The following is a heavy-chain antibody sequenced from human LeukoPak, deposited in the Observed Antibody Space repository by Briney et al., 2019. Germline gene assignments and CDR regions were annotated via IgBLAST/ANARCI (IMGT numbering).Heavy chain of an antibody. D-gene: IGHD3-22*01. Sequence: ASVKVSCKGSGYTFTSYDINWVRQATGQGLEWMGWMNPNSGNTGYAQKFQDRVTITRNTSISTAYMELSSLRSEDTAVYYCARGLTRYSSGSFYYYYYMDVWGKGTTVTVSS. CDR2: MNPNSGNT. CDR1: GYTFTSYD. CDR3: ARGLTRYSSGSFYYYYYMDV. J-gene: IGHJ6*03. V-gene: IGHV1-8*03.